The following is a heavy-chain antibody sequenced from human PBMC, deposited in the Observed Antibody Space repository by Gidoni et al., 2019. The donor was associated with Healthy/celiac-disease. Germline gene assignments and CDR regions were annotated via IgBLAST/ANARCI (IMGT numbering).Heavy chain of an antibody. V-gene: IGHV3-23*01. J-gene: IGHJ3*02. D-gene: IGHD3-22*01. Sequence: EVQLLESGGGLVQPGGSLSLSCAASGFSFRSYALSWVRQAPGKVLEWVSAISGSVGSTYNADAVKGRFTISRDNSKNTLYLEMNSLRAEDTAVYYCAKSPYYYDSSGYYSDAFDIWGQGTMVTVSS. CDR3: AKSPYYYDSSGYYSDAFDI. CDR2: ISGSVGST. CDR1: GFSFRSYA.